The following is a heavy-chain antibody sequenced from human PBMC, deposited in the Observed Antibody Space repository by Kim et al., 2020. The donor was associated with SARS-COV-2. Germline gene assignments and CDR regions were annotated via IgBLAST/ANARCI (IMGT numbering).Heavy chain of an antibody. V-gene: IGHV4-38-2*02. Sequence: ETLSLTCTVSGYSISSGYYWGWIRQPPGKGLEWIGSIYHSGSTYYNPSLKSRVTISVDTSKNQFSLKLSSVTAADTAVYYCARDYYDSSWEGDYWGQGTLVTVSS. CDR3: ARDYYDSSWEGDY. CDR1: GYSISSGYY. J-gene: IGHJ4*02. D-gene: IGHD3-22*01. CDR2: IYHSGST.